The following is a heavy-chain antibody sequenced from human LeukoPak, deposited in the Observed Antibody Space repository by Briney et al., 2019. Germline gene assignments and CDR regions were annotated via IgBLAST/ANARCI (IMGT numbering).Heavy chain of an antibody. CDR3: ATDTMVRGVIITLDWFDP. CDR1: GYTFTSYG. D-gene: IGHD3-10*01. CDR2: ISAYNGNT. V-gene: IGHV1-18*01. Sequence: ASVKVSCKASGYTFTSYGISWVRQAPGQGLEWMGWISAYNGNTNYAQKLQGRVTMTEDTSTDTAYMELSSLRSEDTAVYYCATDTMVRGVIITLDWFDPWGQGTLVTVSS. J-gene: IGHJ5*02.